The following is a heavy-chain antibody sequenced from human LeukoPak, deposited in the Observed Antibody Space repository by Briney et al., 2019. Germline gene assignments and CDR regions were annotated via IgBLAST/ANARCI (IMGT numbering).Heavy chain of an antibody. V-gene: IGHV1-69*01. CDR1: GGTFRNYA. J-gene: IGHJ4*02. CDR2: IIPLFGRA. D-gene: IGHD4-11*01. Sequence: SVKVSCKASGGTFRNYAISWVRQAPGQGLEWMGGIIPLFGRAEYAQRFQGRVTITADESTSTAYLELSILRSEDTAVYYCASPKGDSDYYFDYWGQGTLVTVSS. CDR3: ASPKGDSDYYFDY.